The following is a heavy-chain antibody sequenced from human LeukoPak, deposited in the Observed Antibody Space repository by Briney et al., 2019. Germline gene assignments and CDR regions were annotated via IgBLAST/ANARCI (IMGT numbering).Heavy chain of an antibody. J-gene: IGHJ6*04. V-gene: IGHV4-34*01. CDR3: ARAYGANSVGDV. CDR2: INHSGST. CDR1: GGSFSGYY. D-gene: IGHD4-23*01. Sequence: SETLSLTCAVHGGSFSGYYWSWIRQPPGKGLEWIGEINHSGSTNYNPSLKSRVTISVDTSKNQFSLKLSSVTAADTAVYYCARAYGANSVGDVWGKGTTVTISS.